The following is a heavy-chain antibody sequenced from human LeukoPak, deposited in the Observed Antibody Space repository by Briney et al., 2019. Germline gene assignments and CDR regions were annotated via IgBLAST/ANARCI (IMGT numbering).Heavy chain of an antibody. CDR2: IYYSGST. D-gene: IGHD3-10*01. J-gene: IGHJ4*02. Sequence: SETLSLTCTVSGGSISSSSYYWGWIRQPPGKGLEWIGSIYYSGSTYYNPSLKSRVTISVDTSKNQFSLKLSSVTAADTAVYYCARIWFGELLNQYYFDYWGQGTLVTVSS. CDR1: GGSISSSSYY. CDR3: ARIWFGELLNQYYFDY. V-gene: IGHV4-39*01.